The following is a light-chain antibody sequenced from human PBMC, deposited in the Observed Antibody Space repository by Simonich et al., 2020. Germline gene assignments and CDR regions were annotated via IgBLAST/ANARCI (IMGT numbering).Light chain of an antibody. CDR2: DAS. CDR3: QQSYSTLWT. CDR1: QDISNY. Sequence: DIQMTQSPSFLSASVGNRVTITCQAGQDISNYLNWYQQKPGKGPKLLIYDASNLETGVPSRFSGSGSGTDFTFTISSLQPEDIATYYCQQSYSTLWTFGQGTKVEIK. J-gene: IGKJ1*01. V-gene: IGKV1-33*01.